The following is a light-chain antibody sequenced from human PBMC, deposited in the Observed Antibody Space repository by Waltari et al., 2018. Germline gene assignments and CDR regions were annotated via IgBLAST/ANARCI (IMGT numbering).Light chain of an antibody. CDR3: HSRDTSSTRV. V-gene: IGLV3-19*01. CDR1: SLRRFY. Sequence: SSELTQDPSVSVALGQTVRITCQGDSLRRFYASWYQQRPGQAPILVLYGQNNRPSGIPDRVSGSTSGNTAALTSTGAQAEDEADYYCHSRDTSSTRVFGGGTRLTV. J-gene: IGLJ2*01. CDR2: GQN.